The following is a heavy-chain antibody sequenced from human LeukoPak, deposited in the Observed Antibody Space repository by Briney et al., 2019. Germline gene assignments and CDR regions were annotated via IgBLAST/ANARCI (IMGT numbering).Heavy chain of an antibody. Sequence: SETLSLTCAVYGGSFSGYYRSWIRQPPGKGLEWIGEINHSGSTNYNPSLKSRVTISVDTSKNQFSLKLSSVTAADTAVYYCARLGIAAAGHDYWGQGTLVTVSS. J-gene: IGHJ4*02. CDR1: GGSFSGYY. D-gene: IGHD6-13*01. V-gene: IGHV4-34*01. CDR2: INHSGST. CDR3: ARLGIAAAGHDY.